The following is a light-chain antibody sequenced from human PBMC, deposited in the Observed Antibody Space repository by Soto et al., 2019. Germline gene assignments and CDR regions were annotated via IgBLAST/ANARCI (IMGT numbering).Light chain of an antibody. CDR1: QRLSSSY. CDR3: QHYETSLLT. Sequence: IVLTQSPGTLSLSPGQRATLSCRASQRLSSSYLAWYQQRAGQAPRLLIYGASTRATGIPGRFSGSGSGTDFTLTISRLEPEDFAVYYCQHYETSLLTFGGGTK. J-gene: IGKJ4*01. V-gene: IGKV3-20*01. CDR2: GAS.